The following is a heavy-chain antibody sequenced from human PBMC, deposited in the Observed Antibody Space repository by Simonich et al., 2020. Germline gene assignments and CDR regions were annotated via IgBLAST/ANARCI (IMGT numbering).Heavy chain of an antibody. CDR1: GFTFSSYS. CDR3: AGGVYCSSTSCSTYYYYGMDV. D-gene: IGHD2-2*01. V-gene: IGHV3-21*01. J-gene: IGHJ6*02. CDR2: ISSSSSYI. Sequence: EVQLVESGGGLVKPGGSLRLSCAASGFTFSSYSMNWVRQAPGKGLEWVSSISSSSSYIYYADSVKGRFTNSRENAKNSLYLQMNSLRAEETAVYYCAGGVYCSSTSCSTYYYYGMDVWGQGTTVTVSS.